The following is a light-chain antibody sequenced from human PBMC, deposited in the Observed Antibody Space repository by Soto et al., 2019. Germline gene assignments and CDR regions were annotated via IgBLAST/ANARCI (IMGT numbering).Light chain of an antibody. Sequence: DIQMTQSPAALSASVGDRVTITCRASQNIKNWLAWYQQKPGKAPKLLIFDASRLENGVPSRFSGSGSGTEFTIIISTLQADDFATYYCHEYNSYFPTWTFGQGTRVDIK. CDR3: HEYNSYFPTWT. CDR2: DAS. J-gene: IGKJ1*01. V-gene: IGKV1-5*01. CDR1: QNIKNW.